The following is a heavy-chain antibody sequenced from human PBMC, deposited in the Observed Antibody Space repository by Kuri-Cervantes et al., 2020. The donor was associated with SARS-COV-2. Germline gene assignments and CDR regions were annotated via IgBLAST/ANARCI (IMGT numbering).Heavy chain of an antibody. D-gene: IGHD5-24*01. J-gene: IGHJ6*03. CDR3: TREMAGDYYYMDV. CDR2: ISSSGNNM. CDR1: GFTFNDYC. V-gene: IGHV3-11*04. Sequence: GESLKISCAASGFTFNDYCMGWIRQAPGKGLEWVSYISSSGNNMYYADSVKGRFTISRDDATNSLHLQMNSLRAEDTAVYYCTREMAGDYYYMDVWGKGTTVTVSS.